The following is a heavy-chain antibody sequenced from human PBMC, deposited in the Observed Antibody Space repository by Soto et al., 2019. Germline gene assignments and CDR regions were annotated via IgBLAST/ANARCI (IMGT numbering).Heavy chain of an antibody. V-gene: IGHV3-23*01. CDR1: GFTLSSYA. CDR2: ISGSGGTT. D-gene: IGHD3-22*01. J-gene: IGHJ4*02. Sequence: EVQLLESGGGLVQPGGSLRLSCAASGFTLSSYAMSWVRQAPGKGLEWVSAISGSGGTTYYADSVKGRFTISRDTSKNMLYLQMTSLRAEDTAVYYCAKVGRYYYDSSGYYSSPLFWGQGTLVTVSS. CDR3: AKVGRYYYDSSGYYSSPLF.